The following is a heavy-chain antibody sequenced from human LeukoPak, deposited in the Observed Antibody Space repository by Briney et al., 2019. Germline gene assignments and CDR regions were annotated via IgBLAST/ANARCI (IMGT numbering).Heavy chain of an antibody. V-gene: IGHV3-74*01. CDR3: ARGDVDTSMAIDY. Sequence: GGSLRLSCAASGFTFSTYWMHWVRQAPGKGLVWVSRINSDGSSATYADSVKGRFTTSRDNAKNTLYLQMNSLRAEDTAVYYCARGDVDTSMAIDYWGQGTLVTVSS. CDR2: INSDGSSA. CDR1: GFTFSTYW. J-gene: IGHJ4*02. D-gene: IGHD5-18*01.